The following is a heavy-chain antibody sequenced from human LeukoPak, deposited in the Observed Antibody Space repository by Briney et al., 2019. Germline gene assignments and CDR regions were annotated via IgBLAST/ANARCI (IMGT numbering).Heavy chain of an antibody. CDR1: GFTFSSFA. CDR2: ISDNSGNT. CDR3: ANYDSSGYKAFDI. D-gene: IGHD3-22*01. Sequence: PGGSLRLSCAASGFTFSSFAMSWVRQAPGQGLEWVSAISDNSGNTYYADSVKGRFTISRDNSKNTLYLQMNSLRAEDTAVYYCANYDSSGYKAFDIWGQGTMVTVSS. V-gene: IGHV3-23*01. J-gene: IGHJ3*02.